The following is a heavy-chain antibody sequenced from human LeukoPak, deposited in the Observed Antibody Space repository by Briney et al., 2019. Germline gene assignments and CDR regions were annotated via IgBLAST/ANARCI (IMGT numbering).Heavy chain of an antibody. CDR3: ARQISVVRWFYFDS. Sequence: PSETLSLTCIVSGGSISSSNYYWGWSRQPPGKGLEWIGSIYYSGSTYYNPSLQSRVTISVDTSNDQFSLKLSSVTAADTTVYYCARQISVVRWFYFDSWGQGTLVTVSS. CDR2: IYYSGST. D-gene: IGHD6-6*01. J-gene: IGHJ4*02. CDR1: GGSISSSNYY. V-gene: IGHV4-39*01.